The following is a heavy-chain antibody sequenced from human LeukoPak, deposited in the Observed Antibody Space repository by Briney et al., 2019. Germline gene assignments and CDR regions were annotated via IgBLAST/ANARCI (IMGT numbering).Heavy chain of an antibody. J-gene: IGHJ4*02. V-gene: IGHV4-61*01. CDR3: ARTRNPGIAVAGTEYFDY. D-gene: IGHD6-19*01. Sequence: PSETLSLTCTVSGGSISRSRYYWSWIRQPPGKGLEWIGYIYYSGSTNYNPSLKSRVTISVDTSKNQFSLKLSSVTAADTAVYYCARTRNPGIAVAGTEYFDYWGQGTLVTVSS. CDR2: IYYSGST. CDR1: GGSISRSRYY.